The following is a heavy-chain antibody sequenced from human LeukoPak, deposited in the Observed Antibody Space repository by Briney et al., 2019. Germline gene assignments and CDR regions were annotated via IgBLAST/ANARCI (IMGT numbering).Heavy chain of an antibody. D-gene: IGHD4-23*01. CDR3: ARQYGGNSEFDY. CDR1: GGSISSSSYY. J-gene: IGHJ4*02. V-gene: IGHV4-39*01. CDR2: IYYSGST. Sequence: PSETLSLTCTVSGGSISSSSYYWGWIRQPPGKGLEWIGSIYYSGSTYYNPSLKSRVTISVYTSKNQFSLKLSSVTAADTAVYYCARQYGGNSEFDYWGQGTLVTVSS.